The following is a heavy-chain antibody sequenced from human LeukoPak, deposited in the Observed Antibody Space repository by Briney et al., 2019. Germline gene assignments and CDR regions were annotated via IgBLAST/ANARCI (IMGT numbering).Heavy chain of an antibody. J-gene: IGHJ4*02. V-gene: IGHV1-18*01. CDR3: ARVGINGRYYYDSSGYLGLYYFDY. CDR2: ISAYNGNT. Sequence: ASVKVSCKASGYTFTSYGISWVRQAPGQGLEGMGWISAYNGNTNYAQKLQGRVTMTTDTSTSTAYMELRSLRSDDTAVYYYARVGINGRYYYDSSGYLGLYYFDYWGQGTLVTVSS. D-gene: IGHD3-22*01. CDR1: GYTFTSYG.